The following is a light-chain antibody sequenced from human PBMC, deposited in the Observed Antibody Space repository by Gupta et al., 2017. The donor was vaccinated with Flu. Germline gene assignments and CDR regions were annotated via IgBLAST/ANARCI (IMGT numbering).Light chain of an antibody. CDR2: DAT. J-gene: IGKJ4*01. Sequence: ELVLTQSLATLSSFPGERATLSCGASQRVSSSYLARYQQTPGLAPRLLIYDATSRATGIPDRFSGRGSGTDFTLTISGLEPEDVAVYNSQQYGRSQRGGLTFGGGTKVEIK. CDR3: QQYGRSQRGGLT. V-gene: IGKV3D-20*01. CDR1: QRVSSSY.